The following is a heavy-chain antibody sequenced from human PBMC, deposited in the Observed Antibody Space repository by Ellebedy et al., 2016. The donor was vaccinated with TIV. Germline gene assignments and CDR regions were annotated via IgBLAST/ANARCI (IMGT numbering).Heavy chain of an antibody. CDR2: IVVGSGNT. CDR1: GFTFTSST. D-gene: IGHD1-26*01. J-gene: IGHJ3*02. V-gene: IGHV1-58*02. CDR3: AATSGSYRSMLLAGPLDDAFDI. Sequence: AASVKVSCKASGFTFTSSTMQWVRQARGQRLEWIGWIVVGSGNTNYAQKFQARVTITRDMSTSTAYMELRSLRSEDTAVYYCAATSGSYRSMLLAGPLDDAFDIWGQGTMVTVSS.